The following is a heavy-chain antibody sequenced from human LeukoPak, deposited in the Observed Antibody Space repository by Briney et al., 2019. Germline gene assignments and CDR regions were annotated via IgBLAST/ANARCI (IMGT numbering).Heavy chain of an antibody. V-gene: IGHV1-18*01. Sequence: ASVKVSCKASGYTFTSYGISWVRQAPVQGLEWMGWLSGYYGNTDSAQNLQGRVTMTRDTSTSTAYMELRSLTSDDTAVYYCARRGPVGGGWGFDYWGQGTLVTVSS. CDR1: GYTFTSYG. CDR2: LSGYYGNT. CDR3: ARRGPVGGGWGFDY. D-gene: IGHD6-19*01. J-gene: IGHJ4*02.